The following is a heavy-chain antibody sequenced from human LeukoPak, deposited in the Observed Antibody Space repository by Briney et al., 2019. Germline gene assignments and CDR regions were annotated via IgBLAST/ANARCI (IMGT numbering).Heavy chain of an antibody. D-gene: IGHD3-3*01. J-gene: IGHJ4*02. Sequence: GGSLRLSCAASGFTFSSYWMSWVRQAPGKGLEWVANIKQDGSEKYYVDSVKGRFTISRDNAKNSLYLQMNSLRAEDTAVYYCARDWYYDFWSDPPNHYWGQGTPVTVSS. CDR2: IKQDGSEK. V-gene: IGHV3-7*01. CDR3: ARDWYYDFWSDPPNHY. CDR1: GFTFSSYW.